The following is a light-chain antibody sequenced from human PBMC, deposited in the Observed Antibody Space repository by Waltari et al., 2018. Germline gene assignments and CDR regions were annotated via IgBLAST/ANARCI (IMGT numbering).Light chain of an antibody. CDR1: QSISTY. J-gene: IGKJ2*01. CDR2: AAS. Sequence: DIQMTQSPSSLSTSVGDRVTITCRASQSISTYLNWYQQKPGKAPKLLSYAASSLQSGVPSRFSGSGSGTDFTLTISSLQPEDFVTYYCQQSYSTPRTFGQGTRLEIK. CDR3: QQSYSTPRT. V-gene: IGKV1-39*01.